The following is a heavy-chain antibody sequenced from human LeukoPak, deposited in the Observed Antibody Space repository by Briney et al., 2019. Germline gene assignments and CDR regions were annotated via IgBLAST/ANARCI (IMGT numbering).Heavy chain of an antibody. CDR1: GFTFSSYS. CDR2: ISSSSSYI. J-gene: IGHJ4*02. D-gene: IGHD1-26*01. Sequence: GGSLRLSCAASGFTFSSYSMNWVRQAPGKGLEWVSSISSSSSYIYYADSVKGRFTISRDNAKNSLYLQMNSLRAEDTAVYYCARGVVGASHFDYWGQGTLVTVSS. V-gene: IGHV3-21*01. CDR3: ARGVVGASHFDY.